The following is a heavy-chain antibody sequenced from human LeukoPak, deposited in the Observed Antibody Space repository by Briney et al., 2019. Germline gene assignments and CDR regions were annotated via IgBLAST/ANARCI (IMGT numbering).Heavy chain of an antibody. J-gene: IGHJ4*02. CDR1: GFTFSSYS. CDR3: ARDLTFVFDY. CDR2: ISSSSSYI. V-gene: IGHV3-21*01. D-gene: IGHD2/OR15-2a*01. Sequence: PGGSLRLSCAASGFTFSSYSMNWVRQAPGKGLEWVSSISSSSSYIYYADSVKGRFTISRDNSKNTLYLQMNSLRAEDTAVYYCARDLTFVFDYWGQGTLVTVSS.